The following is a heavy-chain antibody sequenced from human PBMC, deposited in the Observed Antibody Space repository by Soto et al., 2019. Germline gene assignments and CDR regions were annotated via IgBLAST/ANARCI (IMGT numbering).Heavy chain of an antibody. V-gene: IGHV1-46*01. CDR3: ARVEGITIFGVVNPLDV. CDR1: GYTFTSYY. CDR2: INPSGGST. Sequence: GASVKVSCKASGYTFTSYYMHWVRQAPGQGLEWMGIINPSGGSTSYAQKFQGRVTMTRDTSTSTVYMELSRLRSEDTAVYYCARVEGITIFGVVNPLDVWGQGTTVTVSS. D-gene: IGHD3-3*01. J-gene: IGHJ6*02.